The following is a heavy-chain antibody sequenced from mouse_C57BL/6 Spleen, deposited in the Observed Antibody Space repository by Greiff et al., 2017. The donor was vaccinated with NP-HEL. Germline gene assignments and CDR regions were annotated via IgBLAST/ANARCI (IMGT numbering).Heavy chain of an antibody. CDR3: ARSDYSNVYFDY. V-gene: IGHV1-53*01. CDR1: GYTFTSYW. D-gene: IGHD2-5*01. Sequence: QVQLKQPGTELVKPGASVKLSCKASGYTFTSYWMHWVKQRPGQGLEWIGNINPSNGGTNYNEKFKSKATLTVDKSSSTAYMQLSSLTSEDSAVYYCARSDYSNVYFDYWGQGTTLTVSS. J-gene: IGHJ2*01. CDR2: INPSNGGT.